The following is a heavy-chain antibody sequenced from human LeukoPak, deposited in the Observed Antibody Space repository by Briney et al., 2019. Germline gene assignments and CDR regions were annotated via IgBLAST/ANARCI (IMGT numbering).Heavy chain of an antibody. Sequence: QPGGSLRLSCAASGFTFSSYGMHWVRQAPGKGLEWVAVISYDGSNKYYADSVKGRFTISRDNSKNTLYLQMNSLRAEDTAVYYCARDGSSGWYVRFATFDIWGQGTMVTVSS. D-gene: IGHD6-19*01. J-gene: IGHJ3*02. CDR1: GFTFSSYG. CDR2: ISYDGSNK. V-gene: IGHV3-30*03. CDR3: ARDGSSGWYVRFATFDI.